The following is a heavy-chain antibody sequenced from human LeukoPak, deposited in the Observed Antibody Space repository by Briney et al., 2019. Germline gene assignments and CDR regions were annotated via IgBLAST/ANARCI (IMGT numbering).Heavy chain of an antibody. CDR2: INPNSGGT. Sequence: ASVKVSCKASGYTFTGYYMHWVRQAPGQGLEWMGWINPNSGGTNYAQKIQGRVTMTRDTSISTAYMELSRLRSDDTAVYYCARDSSAAGYNWFDPWGQGTLVTVSS. V-gene: IGHV1-2*02. D-gene: IGHD6-13*01. J-gene: IGHJ5*02. CDR1: GYTFTGYY. CDR3: ARDSSAAGYNWFDP.